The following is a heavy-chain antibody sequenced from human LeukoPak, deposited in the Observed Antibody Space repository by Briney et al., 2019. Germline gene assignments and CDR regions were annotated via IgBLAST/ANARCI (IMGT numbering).Heavy chain of an antibody. V-gene: IGHV3-23*01. CDR1: GFTFNIHG. CDR3: AKDIDWLAFED. CDR2: IGPSGDKT. J-gene: IGHJ4*02. Sequence: GGTLRLSCAASGFTFNIHGMNWVRKAPGKGPEWVSGIGPSGDKTYYADSVKGRFTISRDNSENTVYLQMNSLRVEDTAVYYCAKDIDWLAFEDWGQGTLVTVSS. D-gene: IGHD6-19*01.